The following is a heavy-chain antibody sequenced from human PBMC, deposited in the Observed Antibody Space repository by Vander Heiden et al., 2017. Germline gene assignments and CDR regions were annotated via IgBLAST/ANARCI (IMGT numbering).Heavy chain of an antibody. V-gene: IGHV3-74*01. CDR3: ARAPGHNYGNFDF. CDR1: GFTFSSYW. J-gene: IGHJ4*02. Sequence: EVLLVESGGGLVHPGGYLRLSCAASGFTFSSYWMHWLRQGPGKGLVWVSRISPDGGITNYADSVKGRFTISRDNARDTLYLQIDSLRPEDTAMYYCARAPGHNYGNFDFWGQGTLVTVSS. CDR2: ISPDGGIT. D-gene: IGHD3-10*01.